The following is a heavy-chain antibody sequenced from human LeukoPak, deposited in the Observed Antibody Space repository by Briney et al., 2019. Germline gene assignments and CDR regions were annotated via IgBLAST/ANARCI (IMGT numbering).Heavy chain of an antibody. CDR1: GFTFSGYW. CDR3: ARDRGFGQADV. D-gene: IGHD3-10*01. Sequence: PGGSLRLSCAASGFTFSGYWMSWLRQAPGKGLEWVANIEQDGGEKYYVDSVKGRFTISRDNAKNSLYLQMNSLRADDTAVYYCARDRGFGQADVWGKGTTVTVSS. CDR2: IEQDGGEK. V-gene: IGHV3-7*01. J-gene: IGHJ6*04.